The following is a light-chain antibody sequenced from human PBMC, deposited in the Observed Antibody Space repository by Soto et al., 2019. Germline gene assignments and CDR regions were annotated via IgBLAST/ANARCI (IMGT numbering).Light chain of an antibody. CDR2: GAS. Sequence: EIVMKKSPATLSVTPEERATLSCRASQSVSSNLAWYQQKPGQAPRLLIYGASTRATGIPARFSGSGSGTEFTLTISSLQSEDFAVYYCQQYNNLPPNPFGQGTRLVIK. J-gene: IGKJ5*01. CDR1: QSVSSN. CDR3: QQYNNLPPNP. V-gene: IGKV3-15*01.